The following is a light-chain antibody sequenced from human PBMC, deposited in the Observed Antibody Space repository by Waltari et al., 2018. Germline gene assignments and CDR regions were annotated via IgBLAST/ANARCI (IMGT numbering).Light chain of an antibody. V-gene: IGLV2-14*03. CDR2: DVT. J-gene: IGLJ2*01. CDR3: SSHTTSSTLV. Sequence: QSALTQPASVSGSPGKSITISCTGCSSAVGRYNFVSWYQQHPGKAPKLMMFDVTDRPSGVSDRFSGSKSGNTASLTISGLQPEDEADYYCSSHTTSSTLVFGGGTRVTVL. CDR1: SSAVGRYNF.